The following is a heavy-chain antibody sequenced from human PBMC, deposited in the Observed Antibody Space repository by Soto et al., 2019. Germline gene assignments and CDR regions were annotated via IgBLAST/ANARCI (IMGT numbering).Heavy chain of an antibody. V-gene: IGHV4-59*01. J-gene: IGHJ5*02. CDR1: GGSISSYY. CDR3: ARGLRRQLLNWFDP. D-gene: IGHD2-2*01. Sequence: SETLSLTCTVSGGSISSYYWSWIRQPPGKGLEWIGYIYYIGSTNYNPSPKSRVTISVDTSKNQFSLKLSSVTAADTAVYYCARGLRRQLLNWFDPWGQGTLVTVSS. CDR2: IYYIGST.